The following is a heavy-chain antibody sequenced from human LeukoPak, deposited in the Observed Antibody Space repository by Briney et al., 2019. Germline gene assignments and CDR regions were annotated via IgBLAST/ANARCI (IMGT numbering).Heavy chain of an antibody. CDR3: ATNERSGYYYYYYGMDV. CDR1: GGSISSYY. Sequence: SETLSLTCTVSGGSISSYYYNWIRQPPGKGLEWIGYIYYSGSTNYNPSLKSRVTISVDTSKNQFSLKLTSVTAADTAVYYCATNERSGYYYYYYGMDVWGQGTTVTVSS. V-gene: IGHV4-59*01. CDR2: IYYSGST. J-gene: IGHJ6*02. D-gene: IGHD3-10*01.